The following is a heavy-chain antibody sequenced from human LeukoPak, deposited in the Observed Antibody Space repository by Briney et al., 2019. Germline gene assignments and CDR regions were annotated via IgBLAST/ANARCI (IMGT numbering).Heavy chain of an antibody. J-gene: IGHJ5*02. CDR1: GFTFSSYW. CDR2: INSDGSST. CDR3: ARGQYCSGGSCSGGWFDP. V-gene: IGHV3-74*01. Sequence: PGGSLRLSCAASGFTFSSYWMHWVRQAPGQGLVWVSRINSDGSSTIYADSVRGRFTISRDNAKNTLYLQMNSLRAEDTAVYYCARGQYCSGGSCSGGWFDPWGQGTLVTVSS. D-gene: IGHD2-15*01.